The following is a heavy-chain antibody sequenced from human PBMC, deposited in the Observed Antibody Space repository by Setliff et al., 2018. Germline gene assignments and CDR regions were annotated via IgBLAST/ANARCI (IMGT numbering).Heavy chain of an antibody. D-gene: IGHD1-20*01. CDR2: IIHSGST. CDR1: GGSFSGYY. CDR3: ARDGNNWNDLDY. J-gene: IGHJ4*01. V-gene: IGHV4-34*12. Sequence: PSETLSLTCAVYGGSFSGYYWSWIRQPPGKRLEWIGEIIHSGSTNYNPSLKSRVTISMDTSKNQFSLKVSSVTAADTALYYCARDGNNWNDLDYWGHGTLVTVSS.